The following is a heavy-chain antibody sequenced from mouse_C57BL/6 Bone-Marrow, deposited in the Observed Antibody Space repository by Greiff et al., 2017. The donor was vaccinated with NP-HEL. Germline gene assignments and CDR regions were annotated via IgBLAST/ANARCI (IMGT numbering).Heavy chain of an antibody. J-gene: IGHJ2*01. D-gene: IGHD2-3*01. CDR3: ARSSLYDGYYGGDY. CDR2: IRNKANGYTT. CDR1: GFTFTDYY. V-gene: IGHV7-3*01. Sequence: EVQLVESGGGLVQPGGSLSLSCAASGFTFTDYYMSWVRQPPGKALEWLGFIRNKANGYTTEYSASVKGRFTISRDNSQSILYLQMNALRAEDSATYCCARSSLYDGYYGGDYWGQGTTLTVSS.